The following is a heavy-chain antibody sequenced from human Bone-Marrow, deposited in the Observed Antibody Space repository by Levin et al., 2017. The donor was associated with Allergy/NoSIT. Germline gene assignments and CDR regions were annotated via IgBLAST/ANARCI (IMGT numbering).Heavy chain of an antibody. J-gene: IGHJ6*02. CDR3: TRDQGWSSPRYGMDV. D-gene: IGHD6-19*01. CDR2: ISASGNYI. V-gene: IGHV3-21*01. CDR1: GVSLTDSY. Sequence: SCSVTGVSLTDSYMNWVRQAPGKGLEWVSSISASGNYIYYGDSVNGRFTISRDTSGNSVFLQMDSLRADDMAVYYCTRDQGWSSPRYGMDVWGQGTTVTVSS.